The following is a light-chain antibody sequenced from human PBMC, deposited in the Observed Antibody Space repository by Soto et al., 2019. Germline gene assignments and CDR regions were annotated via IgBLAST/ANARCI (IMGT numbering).Light chain of an antibody. J-gene: IGLJ2*01. CDR3: SSYTSSSSVV. V-gene: IGLV2-14*01. CDR1: SSDVGGYDY. CDR2: EVS. Sequence: SVLTQPASVSGSPGQSITISCTGTSSDVGGYDYVSWYHQQPGKAPKLMIYEVSYRPSGVSDRFSGSKSGNTASLTISGLQSEDEADYYCSSYTSSSSVVFGGGTKVTVL.